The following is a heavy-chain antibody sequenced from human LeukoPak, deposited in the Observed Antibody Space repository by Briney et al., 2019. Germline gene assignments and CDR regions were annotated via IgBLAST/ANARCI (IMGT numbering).Heavy chain of an antibody. CDR1: GFTFSSYG. CDR2: ISYDGSNK. J-gene: IGHJ5*02. CDR3: AKDSGPVWFGESPTWFDP. V-gene: IGHV3-30*18. Sequence: GGSLRLSCTASGFTFSSYGMHWVRQAPGKGLEWVAVISYDGSNKYYADSVKGRFTISRDNSKNTLYLQMNSLRAEDTAVYYCAKDSGPVWFGESPTWFDPWGQGTLVTVSS. D-gene: IGHD3-10*01.